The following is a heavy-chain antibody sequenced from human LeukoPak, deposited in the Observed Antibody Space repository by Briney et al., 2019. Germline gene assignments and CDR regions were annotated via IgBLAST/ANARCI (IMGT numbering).Heavy chain of an antibody. CDR1: GDPISSYY. V-gene: IGHV4-59*01. CDR2: IYYTGST. D-gene: IGHD3-3*01. J-gene: IGHJ4*02. Sequence: SETLSLTCTVSGDPISSYYWSWIRQPPGKGLEWIGCIYYTGSTNYNPSLKSRVTISVDTSKNQFYLKLSSVAAADTAVYHCATRRAYCCVDYWGQGTLVTVSS. CDR3: ATRRAYCCVDY.